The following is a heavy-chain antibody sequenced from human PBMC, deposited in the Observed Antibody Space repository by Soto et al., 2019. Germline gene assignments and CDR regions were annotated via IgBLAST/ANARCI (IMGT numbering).Heavy chain of an antibody. CDR2: INPNSGGT. CDR1: GYTFTGYY. J-gene: IGHJ4*02. Sequence: ASVKVSCKASGYTFTGYYMHWVRQAPGQGLEWMGWINPNSGGTNYAQKFQGRVTMTRDTSISTAYMELGRLRSDDTAVYYCARHGSYKKMYFDYWGQGTLVTVSS. D-gene: IGHD1-26*01. V-gene: IGHV1-2*02. CDR3: ARHGSYKKMYFDY.